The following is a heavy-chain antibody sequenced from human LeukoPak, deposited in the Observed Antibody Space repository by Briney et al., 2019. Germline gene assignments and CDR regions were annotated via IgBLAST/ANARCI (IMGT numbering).Heavy chain of an antibody. CDR1: GYTFTFYD. D-gene: IGHD4/OR15-4a*01. Sequence: ASVKVSCKASGYTFTFYDIQWVRQAAGQGLEWMGWINPNSGGTNYAQKFQGRVTMTRDTSISTAYMELSRLRSDDTAVYYCARDYDYNYRYMDVWGKGTTVTVSS. V-gene: IGHV1-2*02. CDR3: ARDYDYNYRYMDV. CDR2: INPNSGGT. J-gene: IGHJ6*03.